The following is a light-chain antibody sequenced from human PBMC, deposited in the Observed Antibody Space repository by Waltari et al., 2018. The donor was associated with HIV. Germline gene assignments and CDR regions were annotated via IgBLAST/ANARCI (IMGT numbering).Light chain of an antibody. Sequence: QSVLTQPPSVSGSPGQSITISCTGTSSDVGSYYLVSWYQQHPGKAPKLMIYEVSKRPSGVSNRFSGSKSGNTASLTISGLQAEDEADYYCCSYAGSSTFVVFGGGTKLTVL. J-gene: IGLJ2*01. V-gene: IGLV2-23*02. CDR2: EVS. CDR3: CSYAGSSTFVV. CDR1: SSDVGSYYL.